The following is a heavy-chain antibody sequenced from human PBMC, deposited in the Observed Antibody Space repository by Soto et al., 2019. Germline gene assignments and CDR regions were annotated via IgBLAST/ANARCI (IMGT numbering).Heavy chain of an antibody. J-gene: IGHJ5*02. CDR2: MNPNSGNT. D-gene: IGHD2-2*01. CDR1: GYTSTSYD. CDR3: ARAGFNPLGYCSSTSCYWVPSHNWFDP. V-gene: IGHV1-8*01. Sequence: VASVKVSCKASGYTSTSYDINWVRQATGQGLEWMGWMNPNSGNTGYAQKFQGRVTMTRNTSISTAYMELSSLRSEDTAVYYCARAGFNPLGYCSSTSCYWVPSHNWFDPWGQGTLVTVSS.